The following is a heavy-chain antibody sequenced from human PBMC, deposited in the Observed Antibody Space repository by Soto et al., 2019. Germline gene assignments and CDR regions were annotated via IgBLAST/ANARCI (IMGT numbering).Heavy chain of an antibody. CDR3: ARVYYESRGPTKYRASDF. J-gene: IGHJ3*01. V-gene: IGHV3-11*06. CDR1: GVTFRDYC. D-gene: IGHD3-22*01. Sequence: GLLRLWCGVVGVTFRDYCGSWISQAQGKGLEWVSYISSSSSSYTNYADSVKGRFTISRDNAKNSLYLQMNSLRAEDTAVYYCARVYYESRGPTKYRASDFWGQGTMVTVSS. CDR2: ISSSSSSYT.